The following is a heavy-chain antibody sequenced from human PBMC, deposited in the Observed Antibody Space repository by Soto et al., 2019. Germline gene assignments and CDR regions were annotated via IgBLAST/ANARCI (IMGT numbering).Heavy chain of an antibody. Sequence: PSETLSLTCAVSGDSISRGYYWAWIRQPPGKGLEYIGSIYHSGTTYYNPSLMSRVTISVDTSKNQFSLKLSSVTAADTAVYYCARQFRGRLLRQYYFDYWGQGTLVTVSS. D-gene: IGHD3-10*01. J-gene: IGHJ4*02. V-gene: IGHV4-38-2*01. CDR3: ARQFRGRLLRQYYFDY. CDR1: GDSISRGYY. CDR2: IYHSGTT.